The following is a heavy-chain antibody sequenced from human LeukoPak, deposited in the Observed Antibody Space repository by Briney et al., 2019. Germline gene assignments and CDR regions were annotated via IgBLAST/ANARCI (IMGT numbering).Heavy chain of an antibody. CDR1: GYTFTGYY. D-gene: IGHD3-10*01. J-gene: IGHJ6*02. V-gene: IGHV1-2*02. Sequence: GASVKVSCEASGYTFTGYYMHWVRQAPGQGLEWMGWINPNSGGTNYAQKFQGRVTMTRDTSISTAYMELSRLRSDDTAVYYCARELWFGESHYYGMDVWGQGTTVTVSS. CDR2: INPNSGGT. CDR3: ARELWFGESHYYGMDV.